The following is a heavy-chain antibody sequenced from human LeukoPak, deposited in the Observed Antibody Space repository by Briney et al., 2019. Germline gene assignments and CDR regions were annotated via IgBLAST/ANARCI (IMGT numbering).Heavy chain of an antibody. Sequence: GGSLRLSCAASGFTFDDYAMHWVRQAPGKGLEWVSGISWNSGSIGYADSVKGRFTISRDNAKNSLYLQMNSLRAEDTAVYYCASNRGSSEYYYMDVWGKGTTVTVPS. CDR3: ASNRGSSEYYYMDV. J-gene: IGHJ6*03. CDR1: GFTFDDYA. D-gene: IGHD3-10*01. V-gene: IGHV3-9*01. CDR2: ISWNSGSI.